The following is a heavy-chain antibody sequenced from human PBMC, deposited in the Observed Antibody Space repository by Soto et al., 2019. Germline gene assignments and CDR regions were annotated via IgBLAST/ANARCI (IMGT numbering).Heavy chain of an antibody. Sequence: GASVKVSCKASGGSFGNSAINWVRQTPGQGLEWLGGFIPVYRTLNYAQKFQGRVTITADESTGTAYMTLSSLASDDTAVYYCATGVIWIGYFTVDSWGQGTRVIVSS. D-gene: IGHD3-3*01. J-gene: IGHJ4*02. CDR1: GGSFGNSA. CDR2: FIPVYRTL. CDR3: ATGVIWIGYFTVDS. V-gene: IGHV1-69*13.